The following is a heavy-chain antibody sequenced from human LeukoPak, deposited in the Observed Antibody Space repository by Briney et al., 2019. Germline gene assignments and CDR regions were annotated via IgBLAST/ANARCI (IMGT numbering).Heavy chain of an antibody. CDR1: GFTFSSYS. Sequence: PGGSLRLSCAASGFTFSSYSMNWVRQAPGKGLEWVSSISSSSSYIYYADSVKGRFTISRDNAKNSLYLQMNSLRAEGTAVYYCARGGLTGYYFDYWGQGTLVTVSS. CDR3: ARGGLTGYYFDY. V-gene: IGHV3-21*01. D-gene: IGHD3-9*01. J-gene: IGHJ4*02. CDR2: ISSSSSYI.